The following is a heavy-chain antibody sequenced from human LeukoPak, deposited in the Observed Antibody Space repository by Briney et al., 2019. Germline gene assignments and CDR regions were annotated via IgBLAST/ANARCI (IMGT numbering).Heavy chain of an antibody. V-gene: IGHV3-23*01. CDR2: ISGSGGST. CDR1: GFTFSSYA. D-gene: IGHD3-3*01. CDR3: ARDWRFTIDY. Sequence: PGGSLRLSCAASGFTFSSYAMSWVRQAPGKGLEWVSAISGSGGSTYYADSVKGRLTISRDNAKNTLYLQMNSLRAEDTAVYYCARDWRFTIDYWGQGTLVTVSS. J-gene: IGHJ4*02.